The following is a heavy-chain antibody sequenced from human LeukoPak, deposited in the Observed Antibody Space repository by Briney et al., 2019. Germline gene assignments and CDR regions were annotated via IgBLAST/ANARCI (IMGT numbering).Heavy chain of an antibody. Sequence: DSVKVSCKASGYTFTSNGVTWVRQAPGQGLEWMGWISANNGYTNYAQKFQDRVTLTTDTSTSTVYMELRSLRSDDTAVYYCARGNSASEIYHYLNWFDPWGQGTLVTVSS. CDR3: ARGNSASEIYHYLNWFDP. CDR1: GYTFTSNG. D-gene: IGHD4-23*01. CDR2: ISANNGYT. J-gene: IGHJ5*02. V-gene: IGHV1-18*04.